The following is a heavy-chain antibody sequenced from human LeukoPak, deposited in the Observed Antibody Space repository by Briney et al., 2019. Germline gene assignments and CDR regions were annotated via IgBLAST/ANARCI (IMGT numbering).Heavy chain of an antibody. CDR2: INPNSGGT. V-gene: IGHV1-2*02. CDR3: ASGPLVSTVENYFDY. J-gene: IGHJ4*02. Sequence: APVKVSCKASGYTFTGYYMHWVRQAPGQGLEWMGWINPNSGGTNYAQKFQGRVTMTRDTSISTAYMELSRLRSDDTAVYYCASGPLVSTVENYFDYWGQGTLVTVSS. D-gene: IGHD4-23*01. CDR1: GYTFTGYY.